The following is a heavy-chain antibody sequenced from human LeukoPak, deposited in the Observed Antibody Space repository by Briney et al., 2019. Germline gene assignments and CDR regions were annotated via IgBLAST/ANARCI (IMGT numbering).Heavy chain of an antibody. V-gene: IGHV3-53*01. CDR3: ARASSYGLGSYDDY. Sequence: GGSLRLSCAASGFTVSSNYMSWVRQAPGKGLEWVSVIYSGGSTYYADSVKGRFTISRDNSKNTLYLQMNSLRAEDTAVYYCARASSYGLGSYDDYWGQGTLVTASS. D-gene: IGHD3-10*01. CDR2: IYSGGST. CDR1: GFTVSSNY. J-gene: IGHJ4*02.